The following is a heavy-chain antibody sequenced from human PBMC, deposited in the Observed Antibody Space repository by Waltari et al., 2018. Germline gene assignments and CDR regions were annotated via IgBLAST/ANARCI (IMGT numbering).Heavy chain of an antibody. D-gene: IGHD1-26*01. CDR1: GFTVSSNY. CDR2: SYSGGST. Sequence: EVQLVESGGGLIQPGGSLRLSCAASGFTVSSNYMSWVRQAPGKGLEWVSCSYSGGSTYYADSVKVRFTISRDNSKNTLYLQMNSLRAEDTAVYYCASLPREDYYGMDVWGQGTTVTVSS. CDR3: ASLPREDYYGMDV. J-gene: IGHJ6*02. V-gene: IGHV3-53*01.